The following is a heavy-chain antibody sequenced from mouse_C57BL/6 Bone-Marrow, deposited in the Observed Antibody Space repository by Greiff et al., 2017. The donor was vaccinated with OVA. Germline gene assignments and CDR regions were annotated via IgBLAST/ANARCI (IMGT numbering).Heavy chain of an antibody. D-gene: IGHD1-1*01. V-gene: IGHV1-75*01. CDR2: IFPGSGST. CDR3: ARRLTTVVDWYFDV. J-gene: IGHJ1*03. CDR1: GYTFTDYY. Sequence: VQLQQSGPELVKPGASVKISCKASGYTFTDYYINWVKQRPGQGLEWIGWIFPGSGSTYYNEKFKGKATLTVDKSSSTAYMLLSSLTSEASAVYFCARRLTTVVDWYFDVWGTGTTVTVSS.